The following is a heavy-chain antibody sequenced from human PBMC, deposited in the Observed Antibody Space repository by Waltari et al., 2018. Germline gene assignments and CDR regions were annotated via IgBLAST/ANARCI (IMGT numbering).Heavy chain of an antibody. Sequence: QLQLRESGPGLVKPSETLSLTCSVSGGAIISDPYYGGWIRKPPGKGLERIGSMYYRGSTYYNPSLMGRVTIFVDTSKNQFSLKLTSVTAADTAVYYCAIPRGRCSGGNCWFDPWGQGTLVTVSS. V-gene: IGHV4-39*01. CDR1: GGAIISDPYY. D-gene: IGHD2-15*01. CDR2: MYYRGST. J-gene: IGHJ5*02. CDR3: AIPRGRCSGGNCWFDP.